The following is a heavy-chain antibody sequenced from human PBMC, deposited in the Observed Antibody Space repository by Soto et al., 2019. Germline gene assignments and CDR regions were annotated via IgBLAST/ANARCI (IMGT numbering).Heavy chain of an antibody. V-gene: IGHV2-5*01. CDR3: AHRGGATVGLYYFDY. Sequence: SGPTGEPTQTLTLTCTFSGFSLSTTGVGVSWIRQPPGKALEWLALIYWHDDKRYSPSLKSRLTITKDTSKNQVVLTMTNMDPVGTATYYCAHRGGATVGLYYFDYWGQGALVTVSS. D-gene: IGHD3-16*01. CDR2: IYWHDDK. J-gene: IGHJ4*02. CDR1: GFSLSTTGVG.